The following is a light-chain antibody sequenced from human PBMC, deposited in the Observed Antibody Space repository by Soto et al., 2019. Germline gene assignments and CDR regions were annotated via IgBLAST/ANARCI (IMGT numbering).Light chain of an antibody. J-gene: IGKJ3*01. CDR2: GAS. Sequence: EIVLTQSPATLSLSPGERATLSCRASQSVSSALAWYQQKPGQAPRLLIYGASNRATGIPARFSGSGSGTDFTLTISSLEPEDFAVYYCQQRSNWPPFTFGPGAKVEIK. CDR1: QSVSSA. V-gene: IGKV3-11*01. CDR3: QQRSNWPPFT.